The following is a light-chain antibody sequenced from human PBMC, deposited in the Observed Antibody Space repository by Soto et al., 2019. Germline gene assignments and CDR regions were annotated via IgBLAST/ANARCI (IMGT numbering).Light chain of an antibody. CDR3: QQYESSPWT. CDR2: GAS. V-gene: IGKV3-20*01. J-gene: IGKJ1*01. CDR1: QSVSSSY. Sequence: EIVLTQSPGTLSLSPGERATLSCRASQSVSSSYLAWYQQKPGQAPRLLIYGASSRATGIPDRFSGGGSGTDFTLTISRLEAEDFAVYYCQQYESSPWTFGQGTKVEIK.